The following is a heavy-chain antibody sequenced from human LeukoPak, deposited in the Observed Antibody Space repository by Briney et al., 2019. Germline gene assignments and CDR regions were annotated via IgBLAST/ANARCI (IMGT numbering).Heavy chain of an antibody. V-gene: IGHV4-39*01. Sequence: SETLSLTCTVSGGSISSYYWGWIRQPPGKGLEWIGSIYYSGNTYYNASLKSQVSISIDTSKNQFSLRLTSVTAADTALYYCARGRRDGYRLYYMDVWGKGTTVTISS. CDR1: GGSISSYY. CDR3: ARGRRDGYRLYYMDV. CDR2: IYYSGNT. D-gene: IGHD5-24*01. J-gene: IGHJ6*03.